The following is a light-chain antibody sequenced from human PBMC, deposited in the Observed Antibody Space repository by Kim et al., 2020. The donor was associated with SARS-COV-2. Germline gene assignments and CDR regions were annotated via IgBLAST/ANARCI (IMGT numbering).Light chain of an antibody. CDR2: DAS. CDR3: QQYDNLHT. J-gene: IGKJ2*01. V-gene: IGKV1-33*01. Sequence: DIQMTHSPSSLSASVGDRVTITCQASQDISNYLNWYQQKPGKAPKLLIYDASNLETGVPSRFSGSGSGTDFTFTISSLQPEDIATYYCQQYDNLHTFGQGTKLEI. CDR1: QDISNY.